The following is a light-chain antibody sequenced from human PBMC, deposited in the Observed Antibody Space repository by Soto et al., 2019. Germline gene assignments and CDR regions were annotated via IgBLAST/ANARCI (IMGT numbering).Light chain of an antibody. Sequence: DIQMTQSPSTLSASVGDRVTITCRASLSINTWLAWYHQKPGMAPKLLISDAYTLESGVPSRFSGSGSGPEFTLTISSLQPDDLGTYYCQQYNSFAWTFGQGTKVDIK. CDR2: DAY. J-gene: IGKJ1*01. V-gene: IGKV1-5*01. CDR1: LSINTW. CDR3: QQYNSFAWT.